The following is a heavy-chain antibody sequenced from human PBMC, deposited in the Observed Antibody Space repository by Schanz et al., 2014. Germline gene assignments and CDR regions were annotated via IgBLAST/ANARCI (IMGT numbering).Heavy chain of an antibody. CDR2: ISRDGTTS. D-gene: IGHD3-10*01. CDR1: GFIFNDYY. J-gene: IGHJ4*02. V-gene: IGHV3-11*04. Sequence: QVQLVESGGGLVKPGGSLRLSCAASGFIFNDYYMNWIRQAPGKGLEWLSYISRDGTTSYYADSVKGRFTVSRDDAKNSLYLQMNSLRVEDTAVYYCARSEMDRGVIWGYWGQGTLVTVSS. CDR3: ARSEMDRGVIWGY.